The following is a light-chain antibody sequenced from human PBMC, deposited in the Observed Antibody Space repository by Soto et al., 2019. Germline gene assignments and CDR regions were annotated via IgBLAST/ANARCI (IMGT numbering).Light chain of an antibody. CDR3: QQSYSFPRT. Sequence: DIQMTQSPSPLSASVGDTVTFTCRASQSISEYLNWYQQKPGKAPRLLIYAASNLDNGVPSRFSGSGSGTTFTLTIRSLQPEDFATYYCQQSYSFPRTFGQGTKVDIK. CDR2: AAS. CDR1: QSISEY. V-gene: IGKV1-39*01. J-gene: IGKJ1*01.